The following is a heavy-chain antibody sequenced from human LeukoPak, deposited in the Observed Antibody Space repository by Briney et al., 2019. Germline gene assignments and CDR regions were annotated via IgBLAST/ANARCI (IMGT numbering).Heavy chain of an antibody. CDR2: IYYSGST. J-gene: IGHJ4*02. D-gene: IGHD3-22*01. CDR1: GGSFSGYY. Sequence: ASETLSLTCAVYGGSFSGYYWSWIRQPPGKGLEWIGSIYYSGSTYYNPSLKSRVTISVDTSKNQFSLKLSSVTAADTAVYYCARQNYDSSGYYYVFDYWGQGTLVTVSS. CDR3: ARQNYDSSGYYYVFDY. V-gene: IGHV4-34*01.